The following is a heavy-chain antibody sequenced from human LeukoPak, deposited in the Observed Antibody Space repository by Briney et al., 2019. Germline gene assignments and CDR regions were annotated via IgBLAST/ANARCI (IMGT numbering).Heavy chain of an antibody. CDR1: GFTFSSYA. V-gene: IGHV3-23*01. CDR3: AKVSGGYDELWFDY. D-gene: IGHD5-12*01. J-gene: IGHJ4*02. CDR2: ISGGGGRK. Sequence: GGSLRLSCAASGFTFSSYAMSWVRQAPGKGLEWVSGISGGGGRKYYADSVKGRFTISRDNSKNTLYLQMNSLRVEDTAINYCAKVSGGYDELWFDYWGQETLFTVSS.